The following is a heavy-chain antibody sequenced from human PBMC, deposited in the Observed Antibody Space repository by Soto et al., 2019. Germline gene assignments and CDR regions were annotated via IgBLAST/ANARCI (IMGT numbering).Heavy chain of an antibody. V-gene: IGHV6-1*01. Sequence: QTLSLTCAISGDSFSTNSATWDGIRQSPSRGLEWLGRTYYRSKWYNDYAVSVKGRITINPDTSNNQFSLQLNSVTPDDTAVYYCARLVGNSWLDSWGQGTLVTVSS. CDR2: TYYRSKWYN. CDR1: GDSFSTNSAT. CDR3: ARLVGNSWLDS. J-gene: IGHJ5*01. D-gene: IGHD2-2*01.